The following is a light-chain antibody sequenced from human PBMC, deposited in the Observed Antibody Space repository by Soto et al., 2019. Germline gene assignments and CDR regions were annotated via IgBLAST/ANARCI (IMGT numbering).Light chain of an antibody. CDR2: LEGSGSY. CDR3: ETWDSNIHKV. Sequence: QLVLTQSSSASASLGSSVKLTCTLSSGHSSYIIAWHQQQPGKAPRYLMKLEGSGSYNKGSGVPDRFSGSSSGADRYLTISNLQSEDEADYYCETWDSNIHKVFGGGTQLTVL. CDR1: SGHSSYI. J-gene: IGLJ3*02. V-gene: IGLV4-60*03.